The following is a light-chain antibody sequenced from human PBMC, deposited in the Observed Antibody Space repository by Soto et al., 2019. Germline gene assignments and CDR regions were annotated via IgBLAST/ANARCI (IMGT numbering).Light chain of an antibody. CDR2: ASS. CDR1: QTISSY. Sequence: DIQMTQSPSSLSASVGDRVTITCRASQTISSYLNWYQQRPGKAPNLLIYASSSLQSGVPLRFSGSGSGTDFTLTISSLQPEDFATYYCQQTSSTPITFGQGTRLEIK. J-gene: IGKJ5*01. V-gene: IGKV1-39*01. CDR3: QQTSSTPIT.